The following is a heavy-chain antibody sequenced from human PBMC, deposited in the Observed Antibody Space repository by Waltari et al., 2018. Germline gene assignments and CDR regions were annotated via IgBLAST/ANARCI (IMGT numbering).Heavy chain of an antibody. J-gene: IGHJ4*02. CDR2: MSWGGCSI. CDR1: GFTFDDYA. V-gene: IGHV3-43D*04. CDR3: AKVGYGDNDKAPYFDY. Sequence: EVQLVESGGVVVQPGGSLRLSCAASGFTFDDYAMHWVRQAPGKGLEWVSLMSWGGCSIYYADCLKGRFTISRDNSKNSLYLQMNSLRAEDTALYYCAKVGYGDNDKAPYFDYWGQGTLVTVSS. D-gene: IGHD4-17*01.